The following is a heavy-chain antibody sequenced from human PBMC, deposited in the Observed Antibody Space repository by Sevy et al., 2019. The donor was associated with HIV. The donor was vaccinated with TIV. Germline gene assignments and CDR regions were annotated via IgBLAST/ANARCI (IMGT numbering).Heavy chain of an antibody. D-gene: IGHD6-13*01. CDR3: ATHAGIAAAGRVFDY. CDR1: GFNFSDHY. J-gene: IGHJ4*02. Sequence: GGSLRLSCAASGFNFSDHYMEWVRQAPGKGLEWVGRTRNKADSYTTEYAASVKGRFTISRDDSKNSLYLQMNSLKTEDTAVYYCATHAGIAAAGRVFDYWGQGSLVTVSS. V-gene: IGHV3-72*01. CDR2: TRNKADSYTT.